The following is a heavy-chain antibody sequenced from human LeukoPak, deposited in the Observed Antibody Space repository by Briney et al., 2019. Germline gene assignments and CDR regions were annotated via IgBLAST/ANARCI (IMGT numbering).Heavy chain of an antibody. Sequence: PGGSLRLSCAASGFTFSSYGMHWVRQAPGKGLEWVAVISYDGSNKYYADSVKGRFTISRDNSKNTLYLQMNSLRAEDTAVYYCARVGRLQTYYDILTGLNPRPRRGFDYWGQGTLVTVSS. CDR3: ARVGRLQTYYDILTGLNPRPRRGFDY. V-gene: IGHV3-30*03. CDR2: ISYDGSNK. D-gene: IGHD3-9*01. CDR1: GFTFSSYG. J-gene: IGHJ4*02.